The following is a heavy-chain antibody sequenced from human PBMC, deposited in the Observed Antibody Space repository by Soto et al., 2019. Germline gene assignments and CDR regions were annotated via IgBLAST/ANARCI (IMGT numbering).Heavy chain of an antibody. J-gene: IGHJ5*02. CDR1: GYTLTELS. D-gene: IGHD3-3*01. CDR3: ATARRITIFGVVIIGFDP. CDR2: FDPEDGET. Sequence: ASVKVSCKVSGYTLTELSMHWVRQAPGKGLEWMGGFDPEDGETIYAQKFQGRVTMTEDTSTDTAYMELSSLRSEDTAVYYCATARRITIFGVVIIGFDPWGQGTLVTVSS. V-gene: IGHV1-24*01.